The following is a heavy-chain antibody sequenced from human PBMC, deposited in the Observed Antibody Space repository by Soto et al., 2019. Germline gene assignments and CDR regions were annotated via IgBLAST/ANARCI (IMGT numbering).Heavy chain of an antibody. CDR3: ARYCSGAYLGGSNSASGDYNNGIDD. V-gene: IGHV5-51*01. CDR1: GYSFTTYW. J-gene: IGHJ4*02. D-gene: IGHD2-15*01. Sequence: GESLKISCKASGYSFTTYWIGWVRQMPGKGLEWMGIIYPGDSDTKYSPSLQGQVSISADTSISTAYLQWTSLKASDTAMYYCARYCSGAYLGGSNSASGDYNNGIDDWGQGTLVTVSS. CDR2: IYPGDSDT.